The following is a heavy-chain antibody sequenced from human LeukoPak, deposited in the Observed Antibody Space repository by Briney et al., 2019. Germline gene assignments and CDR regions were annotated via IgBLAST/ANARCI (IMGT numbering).Heavy chain of an antibody. V-gene: IGHV1-46*01. D-gene: IGHD5-24*01. J-gene: IGHJ5*02. CDR2: INPSGTGT. Sequence: HGASVKVSCKASGYIFSSYGISWVRQAPGQGLEWMGVINPSGTGTSYAQKFQGRITMSRDTSTSTVYMELSSLRSEDTAFYYCATDHSMANTAWWFDPWGQGTLVTVSS. CDR1: GYIFSSYG. CDR3: ATDHSMANTAWWFDP.